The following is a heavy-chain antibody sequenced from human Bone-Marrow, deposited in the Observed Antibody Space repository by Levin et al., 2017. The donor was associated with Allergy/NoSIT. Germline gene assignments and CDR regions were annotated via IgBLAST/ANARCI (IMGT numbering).Heavy chain of an antibody. J-gene: IGHJ4*02. V-gene: IGHV5-10-1*01. Sequence: RWVRQMAGKGLEWMGMIGPSDSSTTYSPSFQGHVTIDVAQSVTTAYLEWSSLEASDTGIYYCARLGSGLGAYWGQGTLVTVSS. CDR2: IGPSDSST. D-gene: IGHD3-10*01. CDR3: ARLGSGLGAY.